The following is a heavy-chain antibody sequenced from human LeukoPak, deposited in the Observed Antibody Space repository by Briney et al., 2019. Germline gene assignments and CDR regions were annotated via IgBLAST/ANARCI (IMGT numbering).Heavy chain of an antibody. D-gene: IGHD3-22*01. CDR2: IYHSGST. V-gene: IGHV4-30-2*01. Sequence: SETLSLTCAVSGGSISSGGYSWSWIRQPPGKGLEWIGYIYHSGSTYYNPSLESRVTISVDRSKNQFSLKLSSVTAADTAVYYCARVPQDSSGFYFDYWGQGTLVTVSS. CDR1: GGSISSGGYS. J-gene: IGHJ4*02. CDR3: ARVPQDSSGFYFDY.